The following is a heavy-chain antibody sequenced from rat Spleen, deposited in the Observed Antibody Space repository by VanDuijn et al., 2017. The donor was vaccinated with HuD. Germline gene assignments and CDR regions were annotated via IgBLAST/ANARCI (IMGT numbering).Heavy chain of an antibody. J-gene: IGHJ2*01. D-gene: IGHD1-11*01. CDR1: GFTFSNYG. CDR2: ITNIGDNT. Sequence: EVHLMESGGGLVQPGRSLKLSCAASGFTFSNYGIHWIRQAPGKGLEWVASITNIGDNTYYPDSVKGRFTISRDNAKNTLYLQMNSLRSEDTATYYCTAGGGYWDYWGQGVMVTVSS. V-gene: IGHV5-19*01. CDR3: TAGGGYWDY.